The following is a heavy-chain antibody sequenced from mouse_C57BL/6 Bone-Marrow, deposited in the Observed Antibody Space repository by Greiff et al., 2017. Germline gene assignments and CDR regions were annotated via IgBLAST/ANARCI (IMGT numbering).Heavy chain of an antibody. CDR3: ASAYAMDY. J-gene: IGHJ4*01. CDR1: GFTFSDYG. CDR2: ISSGSSTI. V-gene: IGHV5-17*01. Sequence: EVKLVESGGGLVKPGGSLKLSCAASGFTFSDYGMHWVRQAPEKGLEWVAYISSGSSTIYYADTVKGRFTISRDNAKHTLCLQMTSLRSEDTAMYYCASAYAMDYWGQGTSVTVSS.